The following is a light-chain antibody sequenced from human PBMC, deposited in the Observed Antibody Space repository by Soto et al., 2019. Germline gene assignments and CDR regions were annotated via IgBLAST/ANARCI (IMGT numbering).Light chain of an antibody. CDR1: QSVGSF. V-gene: IGKV3-11*01. CDR2: DAS. Sequence: EIVLTQAPATLSLSPGERATLSCRASQSVGSFLAWYRQRPGQAPRLLIYDASNRAAGIPARFGGSGSGTDLSLTISSLEPEDFAIYYCQQRGAWPRTCGQGTKLEIK. J-gene: IGKJ2*01. CDR3: QQRGAWPRT.